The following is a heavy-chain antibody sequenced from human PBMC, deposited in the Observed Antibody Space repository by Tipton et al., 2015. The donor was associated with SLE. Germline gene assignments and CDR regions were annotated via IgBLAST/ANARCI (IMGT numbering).Heavy chain of an antibody. D-gene: IGHD1-26*01. CDR1: GGSISSRNW. CDR3: SRPDVVGATDY. J-gene: IGHJ4*02. CDR2: IYYSGRT. V-gene: IGHV4-4*02. Sequence: TLSLTCAVYGGSISSRNWWSWIRQPPGKGLEWIGCIYYSGRTYYNPSLKSRVTISVDTSKNQFSVNLYSVTAADTAVYYCSRPDVVGATDYWGQGILVIVSS.